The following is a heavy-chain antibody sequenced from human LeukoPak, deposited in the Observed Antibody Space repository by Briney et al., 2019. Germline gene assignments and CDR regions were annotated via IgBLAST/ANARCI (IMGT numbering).Heavy chain of an antibody. V-gene: IGHV4-31*11. CDR3: VRGSSSSWYYFDS. CDR1: GGSISSGGYS. J-gene: IGHJ4*02. CDR2: IYYSGST. D-gene: IGHD6-13*01. Sequence: PSETLSLTCAVSGGSISSGGYSWSWIRQHPGKGLEWIGYIYYSGSTYYNPSLKSRVTISVDTSKNQFSLKLSSVTAADTAVYYCVRGSSSSWYYFDSWGQGTLVTVSS.